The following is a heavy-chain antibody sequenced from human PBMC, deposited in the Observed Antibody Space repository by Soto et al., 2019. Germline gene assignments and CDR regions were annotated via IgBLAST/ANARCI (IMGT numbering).Heavy chain of an antibody. CDR1: GDSFSSNSAA. D-gene: IGHD2-15*01. J-gene: IGHJ5*02. V-gene: IGHV6-1*01. CDR2: TYYRSEWYN. Sequence: SQTLSLTCAISGDSFSSNSAAWNWIRQSPSRGLEWLGRTYYRSEWYNDYAVSVKSRITINPDTSKNQFSLQLNSVTPDDTAVYYCQREVSPTPIPAVVAALNWFDPWRQGNLVTVSA. CDR3: QREVSPTPIPAVVAALNWFDP.